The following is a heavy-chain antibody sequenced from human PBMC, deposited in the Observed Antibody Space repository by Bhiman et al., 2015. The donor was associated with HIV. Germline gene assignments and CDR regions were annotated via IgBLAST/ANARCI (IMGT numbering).Heavy chain of an antibody. V-gene: IGHV3-21*02. Sequence: EVQLVESGGGLVQPGGSLRLSCAASGFTFSSYSMTWVRQAPGKGLEWVSSIISSGRYIYYADSVKGRFTISRDNAKNSLYLQMNSLRGEDTAVYYCARDRPYNWNWGGYFYGMDVWGQGTTVIVSS. CDR1: GFTFSSYS. CDR3: ARDRPYNWNWGGYFYGMDV. CDR2: IISSGRYI. D-gene: IGHD1-7*01. J-gene: IGHJ6*02.